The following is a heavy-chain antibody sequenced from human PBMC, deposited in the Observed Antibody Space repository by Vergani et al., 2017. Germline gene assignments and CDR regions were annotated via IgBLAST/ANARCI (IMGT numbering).Heavy chain of an antibody. CDR2: IIPILGIA. D-gene: IGHD3-22*01. J-gene: IGHJ3*02. CDR1: GGTFSSYA. Sequence: QVQLVQSGAEVKKPGSSVKVSCKASGGTFSSYAISWVRQAPGQGLEWMGRIIPILGIANYAQKFQGRVTITADKSTSTAYMELSSLRSEDTAVYYCSRVSHDSTEDAFDIWGQGTMVTVSS. V-gene: IGHV1-69*04. CDR3: SRVSHDSTEDAFDI.